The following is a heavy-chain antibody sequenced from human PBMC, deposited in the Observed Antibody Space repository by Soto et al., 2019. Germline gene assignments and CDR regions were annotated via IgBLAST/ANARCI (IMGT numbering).Heavy chain of an antibody. V-gene: IGHV4-31*03. J-gene: IGHJ5*02. CDR3: ASQYSSGWYPTGRNWFDP. CDR1: GGSISSGGYY. Sequence: PSETLSLTCTVSGGSISSGGYYWSWIRQHPXKGLEWIGYIYYSGSTYYNPSLKSRVTISVDTSKNQFSLKLSSVTAADTAVYYCASQYSSGWYPTGRNWFDPWGQGTLVTVSS. CDR2: IYYSGST. D-gene: IGHD6-19*01.